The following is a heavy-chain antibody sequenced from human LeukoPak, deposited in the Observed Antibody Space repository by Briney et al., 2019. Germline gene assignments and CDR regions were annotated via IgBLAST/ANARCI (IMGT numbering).Heavy chain of an antibody. D-gene: IGHD6-13*01. CDR1: GFTFSSYA. J-gene: IGHJ2*01. CDR2: ISGSGGGT. V-gene: IGHV3-23*01. CDR3: AKRRGYSSSWQNWYFDL. Sequence: GGSLRLSCAASGFTFSSYAMSWVRQAPEKGLEWVSTISGSGGGTYYADSVKGRFTISRDDSKNTLYLQINSLRAEDTAVYYCAKRRGYSSSWQNWYFDLWGRGTLVTVSS.